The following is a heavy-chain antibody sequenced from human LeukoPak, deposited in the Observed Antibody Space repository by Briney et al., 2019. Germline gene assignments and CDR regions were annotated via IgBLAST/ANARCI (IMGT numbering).Heavy chain of an antibody. CDR3: ARDSRYGYSNDY. D-gene: IGHD5-18*01. Sequence: SQTLSLSCALSGDSVSSNTVAWNWVRQSPSRGLEWLGRTYYKSKWYNDYAVSVQSRIIINPDTSKNQFSLQLNSVTSEDTAVYYCARDSRYGYSNDYWGQGTLVTVSS. J-gene: IGHJ4*02. V-gene: IGHV6-1*01. CDR1: GDSVSSNTVA. CDR2: TYYKSKWYN.